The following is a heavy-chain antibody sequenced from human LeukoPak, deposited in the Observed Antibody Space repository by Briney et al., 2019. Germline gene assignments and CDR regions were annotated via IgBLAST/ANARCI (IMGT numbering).Heavy chain of an antibody. CDR3: VRGSSGTAVRGVSWEWFDP. Sequence: GGSLRLSRAASGFTFSDYWMTGVPQAPGKGLEWVANIKPDGGEKYYVDSVEGRFTISRDNAKNSLYLQMSSLRPEDTAVYYCVRGSSGTAVRGVSWEWFDPWGQGTLVTVSS. D-gene: IGHD3-10*01. CDR2: IKPDGGEK. V-gene: IGHV3-7*05. CDR1: GFTFSDYW. J-gene: IGHJ5*02.